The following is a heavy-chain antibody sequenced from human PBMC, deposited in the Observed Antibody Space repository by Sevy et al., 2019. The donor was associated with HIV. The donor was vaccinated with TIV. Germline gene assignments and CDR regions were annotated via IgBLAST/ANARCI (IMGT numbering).Heavy chain of an antibody. CDR3: ARGQSLTLTYYDFWSGYQDAFDI. D-gene: IGHD3-3*01. J-gene: IGHJ3*02. V-gene: IGHV3-74*01. CDR2: INSDGSST. CDR1: GFTFSSYW. Sequence: GGSLRLSCAASGFTFSSYWMHWVRQAPGKGLVWVSRINSDGSSTSYAGSVKGRFTISRDNAKNTLYLQMNSLRAEDTAVYYCARGQSLTLTYYDFWSGYQDAFDIWGQRTMVTVSS.